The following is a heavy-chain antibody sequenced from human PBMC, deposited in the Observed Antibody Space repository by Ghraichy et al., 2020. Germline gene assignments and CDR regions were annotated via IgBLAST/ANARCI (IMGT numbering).Heavy chain of an antibody. CDR3: ARRNWNYVGGPGVELDY. V-gene: IGHV3-23*01. CDR2: ISGSGGST. D-gene: IGHD1-7*01. J-gene: IGHJ4*02. CDR1: GFTFSSYA. Sequence: GGSLRLSCAASGFTFSSYAMSWVRQAPGKGLEWVSAISGSGGSTYYADSVKGRFTISRDNSKNTLYLQMNSLRAEDTAVYYCARRNWNYVGGPGVELDYWGQGTLVTVSS.